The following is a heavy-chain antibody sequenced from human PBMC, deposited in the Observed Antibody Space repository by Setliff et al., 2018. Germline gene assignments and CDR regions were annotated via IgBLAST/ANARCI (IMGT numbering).Heavy chain of an antibody. CDR1: GGSFSGYY. CDR3: ARVAMYSSSWYYYYYGMDV. CDR2: INHRGST. D-gene: IGHD6-13*01. V-gene: IGHV4-34*01. Sequence: SETLSLTCSVYGGSFSGYYCSWIRQPPGNGLDWIGEINHRGSTNYNPSLKSRVPISVDTSNNQFSLKLSSVTAADTAVYYCARVAMYSSSWYYYYYGMDVWGQGTTVTVSS. J-gene: IGHJ6*02.